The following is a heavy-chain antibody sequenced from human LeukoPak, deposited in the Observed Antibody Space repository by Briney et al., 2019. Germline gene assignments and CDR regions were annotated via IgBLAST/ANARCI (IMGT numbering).Heavy chain of an antibody. J-gene: IGHJ5*02. CDR1: GYSISSGYY. V-gene: IGHV4-38-2*02. Sequence: SETLSLTCNVSGYSISSGYYWGWIRQPPGKGLEWIGNIYHSGSTYYNPSLKSRVTISVDTSKNQFSLKLSSVTAADTAVYYCAKSLYGSGSYYNWFDPWGQGTLVTVSS. D-gene: IGHD3-10*01. CDR2: IYHSGST. CDR3: AKSLYGSGSYYNWFDP.